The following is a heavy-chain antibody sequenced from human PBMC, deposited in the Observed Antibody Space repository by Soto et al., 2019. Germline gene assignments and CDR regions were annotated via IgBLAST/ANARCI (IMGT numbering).Heavy chain of an antibody. D-gene: IGHD6-6*01. CDR3: ATQAPYSSSPYYYYYLDV. Sequence: PSETLSLTCAVYGGSVSGYYWSWIRQSPGKGLEWIGEINHTGSTNYNPSLKSRATISVDTSKNQFSLKLNSVTAADTAVYYCATQAPYSSSPYYYYYLDVWGKGTTVTVSS. CDR1: GGSVSGYY. V-gene: IGHV4-34*01. CDR2: INHTGST. J-gene: IGHJ6*03.